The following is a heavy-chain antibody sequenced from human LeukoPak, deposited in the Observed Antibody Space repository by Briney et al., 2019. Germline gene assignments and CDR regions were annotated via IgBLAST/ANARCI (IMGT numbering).Heavy chain of an antibody. D-gene: IGHD5-24*01. CDR3: ARVGGIERWLQLGAFDI. CDR1: GGTFSSYA. Sequence: ASVKVSCKASGGTFSSYAISWVRQAPGQGLEWMGRIIPIFGTANYAQKFQGRVTITTDESTGTAYMELSSLRSEDTAVYYCARVGGIERWLQLGAFDIWGQGTMVTVSS. V-gene: IGHV1-69*05. J-gene: IGHJ3*02. CDR2: IIPIFGTA.